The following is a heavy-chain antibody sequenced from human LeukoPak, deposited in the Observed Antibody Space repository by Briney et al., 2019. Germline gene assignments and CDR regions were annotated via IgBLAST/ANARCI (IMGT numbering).Heavy chain of an antibody. Sequence: PGGSLRLSCAASGFTFSSYAMHWVRQAPGKGLEWVAVISYDGSNKYYADSVKGRFTISRDNSKNTLCLQMNSLRAEDTAVYYCARDPGTTRAKRAFDIWGQGTMVTVSS. J-gene: IGHJ3*02. CDR3: ARDPGTTRAKRAFDI. CDR2: ISYDGSNK. CDR1: GFTFSSYA. D-gene: IGHD1-7*01. V-gene: IGHV3-30-3*01.